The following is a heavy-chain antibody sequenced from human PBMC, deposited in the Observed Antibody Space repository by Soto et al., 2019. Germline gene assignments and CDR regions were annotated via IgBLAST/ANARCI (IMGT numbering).Heavy chain of an antibody. CDR2: IWHDGNNK. D-gene: IGHD1-26*01. CDR1: VFTFSNYG. CDR3: ASDLVGASDSYGLDV. J-gene: IGHJ6*02. V-gene: IGHV3-33*01. Sequence: GGSLRLSCAASVFTFSNYGMHWVRQAPGKGLEWVAIIWHDGNNKYYADSVRGRFIISRDNSKNRLYLQMNSLRAEDTAVYYCASDLVGASDSYGLDVWGQATPVTV.